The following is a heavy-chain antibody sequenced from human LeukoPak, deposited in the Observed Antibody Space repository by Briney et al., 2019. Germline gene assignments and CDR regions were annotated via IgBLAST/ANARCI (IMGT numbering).Heavy chain of an antibody. CDR2: ISYDGSNK. Sequence: GGSLRLSCAASGFTLSSYAMHWVRQAPGKGLEWVAVISYDGSNKYYADSVKGRFTISRDNSKNTLYLQMNSLRAEDTAVYYCASGSPGIVVVPAAPDYWGQGTLVTVSS. CDR1: GFTLSSYA. D-gene: IGHD2-2*01. CDR3: ASGSPGIVVVPAAPDY. V-gene: IGHV3-30-3*01. J-gene: IGHJ4*02.